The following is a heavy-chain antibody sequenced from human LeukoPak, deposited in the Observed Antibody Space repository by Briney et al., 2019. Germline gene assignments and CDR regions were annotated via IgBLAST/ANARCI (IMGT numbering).Heavy chain of an antibody. CDR3: AADRYDSSGYYHFDH. CDR2: TYYRSAWYN. D-gene: IGHD3-22*01. CDR1: GDSFSSDSGG. Sequence: SQTLSLTCAISGDSFSSDSGGWNWLRQSPSRGLEWLGRTYYRSAWYNDYAVSVKSRITIKSDTSKNQFSLQLNSVTPEDTAVYYCAADRYDSSGYYHFDHWGQGTLVTVSS. J-gene: IGHJ4*02. V-gene: IGHV6-1*01.